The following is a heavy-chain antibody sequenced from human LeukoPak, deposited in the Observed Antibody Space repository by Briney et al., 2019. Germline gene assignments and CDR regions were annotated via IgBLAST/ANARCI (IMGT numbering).Heavy chain of an antibody. V-gene: IGHV3-7*01. D-gene: IGHD3-3*01. CDR3: ARKVYYDFWSGYYELYNWFDP. CDR2: IKQDGSEK. J-gene: IGHJ5*02. CDR1: GFTFSSYW. Sequence: GGSLRLSCAASGFTFSSYWMSWVRQAPGKGLEWVANIKQDGSEKYYVDSVKGRFTISRDNAKNSLYPQMNSLRAEDTAVYYCARKVYYDFWSGYYELYNWFDPWGQGTLVTVSS.